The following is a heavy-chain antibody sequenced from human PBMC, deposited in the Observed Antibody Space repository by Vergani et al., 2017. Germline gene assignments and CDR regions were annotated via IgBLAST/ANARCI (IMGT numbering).Heavy chain of an antibody. CDR1: GGSMSGYY. CDR2: IYYSGST. J-gene: IGHJ4*02. V-gene: IGHV4-59*01. Sequence: QVNLQESGPGLVKPSETLSLTCSVSGGSMSGYYWSWIRQPPGKGLEWIGYIYYSGSTNYNPSLKSRVTISVDTSKNQFSLKLSSVTAADTAVYYCARGITMVRGAYFDYWGQGTLVTVSS. D-gene: IGHD3-10*01. CDR3: ARGITMVRGAYFDY.